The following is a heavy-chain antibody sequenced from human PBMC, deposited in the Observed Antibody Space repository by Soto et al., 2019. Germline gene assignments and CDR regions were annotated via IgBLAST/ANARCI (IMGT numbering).Heavy chain of an antibody. CDR3: AREGNLGRWIQPLDS. CDR2: IYHSGST. CDR1: CDSLTTGGHY. J-gene: IGHJ4*02. Sequence: SETLSLTCAVSCDSLTTGGHYWSWIRQPPGKGLEWIGYIYHSGSTFYSPSLKSRVTMSVDTSKNHFSLKLISVTTADTAVYFCAREGNLGRWIQPLDSWGQGTLVTVSS. D-gene: IGHD2-2*03. V-gene: IGHV4-30-2*01.